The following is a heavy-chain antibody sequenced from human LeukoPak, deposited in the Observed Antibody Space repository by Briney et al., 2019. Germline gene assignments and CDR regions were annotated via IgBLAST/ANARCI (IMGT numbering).Heavy chain of an antibody. V-gene: IGHV3-7*01. CDR2: IKYDGIEK. CDR3: ARDLVTEPTGDWLDP. D-gene: IGHD2-2*01. CDR1: GFTFSTYW. J-gene: IGHJ5*02. Sequence: GGSLRLSCVASGFTFSTYWMAWVRQAPGKGLEWVANIKYDGIEKCYVDSVKGRFTISRDNAKNSLYLQMNSLRDEDTAIYYCARDLVTEPTGDWLDPWGQGTLVTVSS.